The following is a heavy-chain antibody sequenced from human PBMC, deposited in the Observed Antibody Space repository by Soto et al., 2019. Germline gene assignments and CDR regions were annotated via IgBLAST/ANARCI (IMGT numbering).Heavy chain of an antibody. CDR3: ASIAVAGLYPFDY. CDR2: ISYDGSNK. CDR1: GFTFSSYA. D-gene: IGHD6-19*01. J-gene: IGHJ4*02. V-gene: IGHV3-30-3*01. Sequence: QVQLVESGGGVVQPGRSLRLSCAASGFTFSSYAMHWVRQAPGKGLEWVAVISYDGSNKYYADSVKGRFTISRDNSKNTLYLQINSLRAEDTAVYYCASIAVAGLYPFDYWGQGTLVTVSS.